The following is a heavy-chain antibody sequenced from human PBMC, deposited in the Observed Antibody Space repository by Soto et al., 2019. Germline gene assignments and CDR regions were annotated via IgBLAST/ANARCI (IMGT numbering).Heavy chain of an antibody. CDR2: INAGNGNT. CDR1: GYTFTSYA. V-gene: IGHV1-3*01. D-gene: IGHD4-17*01. CDR3: ARATYGPLRYYYYGMDV. J-gene: IGHJ6*02. Sequence: ASVKVSCKASGYTFTSYAMHWVRQAPGQRLEWMGWINAGNGNTKYSQKFQGRVTITRDTSASTVYMELSSLRSEDTAVYYCARATYGPLRYYYYGMDVWGQGTTVTVS.